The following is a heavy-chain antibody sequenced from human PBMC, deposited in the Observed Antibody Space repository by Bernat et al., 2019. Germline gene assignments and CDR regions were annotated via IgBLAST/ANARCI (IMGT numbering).Heavy chain of an antibody. V-gene: IGHV3-7*01. J-gene: IGHJ6*02. CDR2: IKSDGSEK. CDR1: GFTFSIYV. CDR3: GRGHWGLDV. D-gene: IGHD1-1*01. Sequence: VQLVESGGGVVQPGGSLRLSCAASGFTFSIYVMHWVRQAPGKGLEWVASIKSDGSEKFHVDPVKGRFTISRDNAKNSVYLQMNSLRVEDTAVYYCGRGHWGLDVWGQGTTVTVSS.